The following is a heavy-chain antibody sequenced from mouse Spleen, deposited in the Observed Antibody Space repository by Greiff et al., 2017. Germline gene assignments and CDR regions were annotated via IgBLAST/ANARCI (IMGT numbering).Heavy chain of an antibody. J-gene: IGHJ2*01. CDR1: GYTFTSYT. CDR2: INPSSGYT. CDR3: APLTTVVEQGDY. D-gene: IGHD1-1*01. Sequence: VQLQQSGAELARPGASVKMSCKASGYTFTSYTMNWVKQRPGQGLEWIGYINPSSGYTKYNQKFKDKATLTADKSSSTAYMQLSSLTSEDSAVYYCAPLTTVVEQGDYRGQGTTLTGSS. V-gene: IGHV1-4*01.